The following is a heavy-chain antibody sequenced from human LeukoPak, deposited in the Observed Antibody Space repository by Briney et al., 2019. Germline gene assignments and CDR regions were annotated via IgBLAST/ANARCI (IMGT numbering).Heavy chain of an antibody. J-gene: IGHJ6*02. CDR3: ARDPIVVVPAASSYYYYGMDV. CDR2: ISYDGSNK. D-gene: IGHD2-2*01. V-gene: IGHV3-30-3*01. Sequence: GGSLRLSCAASGFTFSSYAMHWVRQAPGKGLEWVAVISYDGSNKYYADSVKGRFTISRDNSKNTLYLQMNSLRAEDTAVYYCARDPIVVVPAASSYYYYGMDVWGQGTTVTVSS. CDR1: GFTFSSYA.